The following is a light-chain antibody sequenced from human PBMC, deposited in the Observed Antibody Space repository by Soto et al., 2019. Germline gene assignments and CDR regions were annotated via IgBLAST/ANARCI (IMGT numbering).Light chain of an antibody. CDR3: GTWDSSLSAGF. CDR1: KSNIGKNY. J-gene: IGLJ2*01. CDR2: ENT. Sequence: QSVLTQPPSVSAAPGQQVIISCSGSKSNIGKNYVSWYQQVPGAAPKLLIYENTKRPSGIPDRFSGSKSGASATLAIAGLQTGDEADYYCGTWDSSLSAGFFGGGTKVTVL. V-gene: IGLV1-51*02.